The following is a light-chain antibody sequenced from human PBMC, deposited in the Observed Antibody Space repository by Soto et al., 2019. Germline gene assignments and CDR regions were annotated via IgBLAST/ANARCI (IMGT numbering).Light chain of an antibody. CDR1: QGISSA. CDR3: QQFHSYPFT. V-gene: IGKV1-13*02. CDR2: DAS. Sequence: AIQLTQSPSSLSASVGDRVTITCRASQGISSALAWYQQKPGKPPKLLIYDASSLESGVPSRFSGSGSGTDFTLTISSLQPEDFATYYCQQFHSYPFTFGGGTKVEIK. J-gene: IGKJ4*01.